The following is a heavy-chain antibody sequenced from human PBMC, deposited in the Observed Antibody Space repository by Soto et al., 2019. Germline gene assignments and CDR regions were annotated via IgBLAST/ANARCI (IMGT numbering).Heavy chain of an antibody. Sequence: QVQLVESGGGVVQPGRSLRLSCAASGFTFSAYGMHWVRQAPGKGLEWVAATSSDGSYKYYTDSVKGRFTISRDNCKNTLYLQMNCLRAEYTAVYFCANNMVRWPWYFGYWGQGTLVSVSS. CDR3: ANNMVRWPWYFGY. CDR1: GFTFSAYG. J-gene: IGHJ4*02. D-gene: IGHD3-10*01. CDR2: TSSDGSYK. V-gene: IGHV3-30*18.